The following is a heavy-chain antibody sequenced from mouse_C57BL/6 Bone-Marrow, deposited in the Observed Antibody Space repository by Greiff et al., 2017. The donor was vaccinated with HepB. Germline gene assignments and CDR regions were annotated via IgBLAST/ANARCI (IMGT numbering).Heavy chain of an antibody. D-gene: IGHD1-1*01. CDR3: ARGYYGRGDY. CDR1: GYTFTSYW. Sequence: QVQLKQPGAELVRPGTSVKLSCKASGYTFTSYWMHWVKQRPGQGLEWIGVIDPSDSYTNYNQKFKGKATLTVDTSSSTAYMQLSSLTSEDSAVYYCARGYYGRGDYWGQGTTLTVSS. CDR2: IDPSDSYT. V-gene: IGHV1-59*01. J-gene: IGHJ2*01.